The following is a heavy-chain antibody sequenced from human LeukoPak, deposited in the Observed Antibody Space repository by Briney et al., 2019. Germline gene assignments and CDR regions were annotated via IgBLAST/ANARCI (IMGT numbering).Heavy chain of an antibody. D-gene: IGHD2-2*01. CDR2: IYPGDSDT. J-gene: IGHJ3*02. V-gene: IGHV5-51*01. CDR3: ATHCSSTSCWSDDAFDI. CDR1: GYSFTSYW. Sequence: GESLKISCKGSGYSFTSYWIGWVRQMPGKGLEWMGIIYPGDSDTRYSPSFQGQVTISADKSISTAYLQWSSLKASDTAMYYCATHCSSTSCWSDDAFDIWGQGTMVTVSS.